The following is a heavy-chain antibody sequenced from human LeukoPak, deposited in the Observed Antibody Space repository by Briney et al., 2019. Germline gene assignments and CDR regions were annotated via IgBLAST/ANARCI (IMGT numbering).Heavy chain of an antibody. CDR2: IFHDGVT. D-gene: IGHD3-22*01. CDR1: GASVGGNH. CDR3: ARLQRGYYDSSGYSPYFQH. J-gene: IGHJ1*01. Sequence: SETLSLTCAVSGASVGGNHWSWIRQSPEKGLEWIGNIFHDGVTDYNPSFKSRVTMLPDTSKNQLSLRLTSVIAADTAVYYCARLQRGYYDSSGYSPYFQHWGQGTLVTVSS. V-gene: IGHV4-59*02.